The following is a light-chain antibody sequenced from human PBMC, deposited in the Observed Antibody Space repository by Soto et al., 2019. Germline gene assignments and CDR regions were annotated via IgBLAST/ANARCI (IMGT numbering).Light chain of an antibody. V-gene: IGKV1-39*01. CDR1: QSISTY. CDR3: QQSYSSPQT. CDR2: AAS. J-gene: IGKJ4*01. Sequence: DIQMTQSPSSLSASVGDRVTITCRASQSISTYLNWYQQKPGKAPKTLIYAASSLQSGVPPRFSGSGSETDFTLTISSLQPEDFGTYYCQQSYSSPQTFGGGTKVEIK.